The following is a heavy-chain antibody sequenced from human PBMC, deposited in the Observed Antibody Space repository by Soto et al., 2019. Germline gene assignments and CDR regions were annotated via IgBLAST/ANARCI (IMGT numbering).Heavy chain of an antibody. CDR1: GYTFTTYG. CDR3: ARMGDVPYYYYGMDV. V-gene: IGHV1-18*01. J-gene: IGHJ6*02. CDR2: INGYNGNA. Sequence: VQLVQSGAEVKKPGASVTVSCKASGYTFTTYGVSWVRQAPGQGLEWLGWINGYNGNAKYAENLQGRVTMTTDTSTSTAYMELRSLRSDDTAVYYCARMGDVPYYYYGMDVWGQGTTVTVSS. D-gene: IGHD3-16*01.